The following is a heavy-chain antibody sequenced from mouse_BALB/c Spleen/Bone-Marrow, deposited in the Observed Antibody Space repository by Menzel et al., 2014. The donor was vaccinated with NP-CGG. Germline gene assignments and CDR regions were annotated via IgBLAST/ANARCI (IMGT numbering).Heavy chain of an antibody. CDR1: GYTFTSYD. D-gene: IGHD3-2*01. V-gene: IGHV1S56*01. J-gene: IGHJ3*01. CDR2: IYPGDGST. CDR3: ARSGDSSGYGFAH. Sequence: VKLQESGPELVKPGALVKISCKASGYTFTSYDINWVKQRPGQGLEWIGWIYPGDGSTKYNEKFKGKATLTADKSSSTAYMQLSSLTSENSAVYFCARSGDSSGYGFAHWGQGTLVTVSA.